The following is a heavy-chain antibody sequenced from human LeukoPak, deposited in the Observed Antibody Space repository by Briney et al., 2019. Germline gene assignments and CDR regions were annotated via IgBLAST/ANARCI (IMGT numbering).Heavy chain of an antibody. CDR1: GGSISSYY. Sequence: SETLSLTCTVSGGSISSYYWSWIRQPPGKGLEWIGYMYYSGSTNYNPSLKSRVTISVNTSKNQFSLKLSSVTAADTAVYYCASGNYWYYFDHWGQGTLVTVSS. CDR2: MYYSGST. CDR3: ASGNYWYYFDH. D-gene: IGHD1-26*01. V-gene: IGHV4-59*01. J-gene: IGHJ4*02.